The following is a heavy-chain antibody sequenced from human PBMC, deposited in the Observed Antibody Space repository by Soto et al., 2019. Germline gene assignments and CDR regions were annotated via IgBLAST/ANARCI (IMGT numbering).Heavy chain of an antibody. J-gene: IGHJ4*02. V-gene: IGHV4-39*01. CDR3: ARLIVATIGLPYFDY. D-gene: IGHD5-12*01. CDR2: IFYSGTT. CDR1: GGSISNNTYY. Sequence: SETLSLTCTVSGGSISNNTYYWGWIRQPPGKGLEWIGTIFYSGTTYYNPSLKSRVAISVDTSKNQFSLRLSSVTAADTAFYYCARLIVATIGLPYFDYWGQGTLVTVSS.